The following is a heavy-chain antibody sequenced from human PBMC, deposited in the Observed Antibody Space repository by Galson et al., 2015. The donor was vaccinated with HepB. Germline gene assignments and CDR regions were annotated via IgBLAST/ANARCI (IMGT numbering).Heavy chain of an antibody. CDR1: GGSIDFSY. D-gene: IGHD7-27*01. CDR3: AKARANWGLAIDY. CDR2: FYYSGST. J-gene: IGHJ4*02. Sequence: ETLSLTCTVSGGSIDFSYWTWIRQPPGKGLEWIGYFYYSGSTNYNPSLKSRVTISVDTSKNQFSLKLNSVTAADTALYYCAKARANWGLAIDYWGRGTLGTVSS. V-gene: IGHV4-59*01.